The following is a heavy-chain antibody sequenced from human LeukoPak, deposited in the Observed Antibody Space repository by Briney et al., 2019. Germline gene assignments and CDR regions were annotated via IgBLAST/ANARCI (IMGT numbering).Heavy chain of an antibody. CDR2: VYSGSVGST. D-gene: IGHD4-17*01. J-gene: IGHJ4*02. V-gene: IGHV3-53*01. CDR1: GLRVSDYY. CDR3: ARGPYGDHLTEGFDQ. Sequence: GGSLRLSCAASGLRVSDYYMSWVRQAPGKGLEWVSVVYSGSVGSTYYAESAKGRFTISRDSSTNTLFLQMVRLRDDDPAVYYCARGPYGDHLTEGFDQXXXGXLXTVSS.